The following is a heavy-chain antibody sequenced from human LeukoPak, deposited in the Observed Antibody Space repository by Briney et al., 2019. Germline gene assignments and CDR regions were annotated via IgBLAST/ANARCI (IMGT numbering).Heavy chain of an antibody. J-gene: IGHJ4*02. CDR3: AKEPRSGGYYFDY. CDR2: ISWNSGSI. D-gene: IGHD1-26*01. Sequence: PGGSLRLSCAASGFTFDDYAMHWVRQAPGKGLEWVSGISWNSGSIGYADSVKGRFTISRDNAKNSLYLQMNSLRAEDTALYYCAKEPRSGGYYFDYWGQGTLVTVSS. V-gene: IGHV3-9*01. CDR1: GFTFDDYA.